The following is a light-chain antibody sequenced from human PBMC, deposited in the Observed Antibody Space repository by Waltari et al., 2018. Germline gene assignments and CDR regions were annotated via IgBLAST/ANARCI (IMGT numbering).Light chain of an antibody. CDR1: RSNIGGYD. CDR3: ETWDNSLNGVL. V-gene: IGLV1-51*02. Sequence: SVLTQPPSVSGDPGQRVTLSCTGTRSNIGGYDVYWYHQLPGTAPKLLIYENNKRPSGVSDRFSGSKSGTSASLTITGLQSEDEAEYYCETWDNSLNGVLFGGGTRLTVL. J-gene: IGLJ2*01. CDR2: ENN.